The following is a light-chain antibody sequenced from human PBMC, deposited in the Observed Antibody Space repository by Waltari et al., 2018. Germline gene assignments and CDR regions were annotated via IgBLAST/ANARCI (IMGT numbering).Light chain of an antibody. J-gene: IGKJ5*01. V-gene: IGKV3-20*01. CDR3: QQYGSSL. Sequence: LSCRASQSVSSSYLAWYQQKPGQAPRLLIYGASSRATSIPDRFSGSGSGTDFTLTISRLEPEDFAVYYCQQYGSSLFGQGTRLEIK. CDR2: GAS. CDR1: QSVSSSY.